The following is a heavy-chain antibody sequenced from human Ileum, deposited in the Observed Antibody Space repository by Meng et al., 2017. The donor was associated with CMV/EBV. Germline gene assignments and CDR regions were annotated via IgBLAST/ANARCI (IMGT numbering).Heavy chain of an antibody. J-gene: IGHJ4*02. CDR2: ISPWDGKT. CDR1: GYTFINFG. CDR3: ARETPPVSFCGGGNCYLGY. D-gene: IGHD2-21*01. V-gene: IGHV1-18*04. Sequence: ASVKVSCKASGYTFINFGVTWVRQAPGQGLEWMGWISPWDGKTEYAQKFQGRVTMTTDRPTSTASMELTGLTSDDTAVYFCARETPPVSFCGGGNCYLGYWGQGTLVTVSS.